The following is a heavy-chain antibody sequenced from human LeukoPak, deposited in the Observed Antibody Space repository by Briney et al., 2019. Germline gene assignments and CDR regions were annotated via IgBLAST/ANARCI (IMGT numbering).Heavy chain of an antibody. CDR3: ARPNYDILTGVPYYFDY. J-gene: IGHJ4*02. V-gene: IGHV4-38-2*02. D-gene: IGHD3-9*01. CDR2: IYTSGST. CDR1: SYSISSGYY. Sequence: SETLSLTCTVSSYSISSGYYWGWIRQPPGKGLEWIGSIYTSGSTNYNPSLKSRVTMSVDTSKNQFSLKLSPVTAADTAVYYCARPNYDILTGVPYYFDYWGQGTLVTVSS.